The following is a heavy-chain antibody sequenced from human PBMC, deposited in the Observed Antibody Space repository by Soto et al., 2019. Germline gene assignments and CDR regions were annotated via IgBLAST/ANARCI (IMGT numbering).Heavy chain of an antibody. D-gene: IGHD1-26*01. J-gene: IGHJ5*02. CDR1: GGSISISAYY. CDR3: ARRDGIYEAWFDP. Sequence: QLQLQESGPGLMKPSETLSLTCTVSGGSISISAYYWVWIRQPPGKGLEWIGSIHYSGSTYYNPSLKSRVTISVDTSKNQFSVRLSSVTAADTAVYYCARRDGIYEAWFDPWGQGSLVTVSS. V-gene: IGHV4-39*01. CDR2: IHYSGST.